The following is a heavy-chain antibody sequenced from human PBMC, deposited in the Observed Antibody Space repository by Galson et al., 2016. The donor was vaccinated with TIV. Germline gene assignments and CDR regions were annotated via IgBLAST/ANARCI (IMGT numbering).Heavy chain of an antibody. V-gene: IGHV1-69*04. J-gene: IGHJ4*02. D-gene: IGHD3-3*02. Sequence: SVKVSCKASGGTFNSYDISWLRQVPGQGFEWMGRINPAVGLTKYAQRFQGRITITAAYMELSSLRPEDTAVYYCSSASHLVPTVHHYWGQGTLVTVSS. CDR3: SSASHLVPTVHHY. CDR2: INPAVGLT. CDR1: GGTFNSYD.